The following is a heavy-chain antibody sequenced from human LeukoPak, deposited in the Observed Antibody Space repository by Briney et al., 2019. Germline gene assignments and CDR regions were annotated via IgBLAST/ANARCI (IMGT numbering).Heavy chain of an antibody. V-gene: IGHV4-30-4*08. J-gene: IGHJ3*02. Sequence: SETLSLTCTVSGGSISSGDYYWSWIRQPPGKGLEWIGYIYYSGGTYYNPSLKSRVTISVDTSKNQFSLKLSSVTAADTAVYYCARDSSYYDSNPNDAFDIWGQGTMVTVSS. CDR2: IYYSGGT. CDR3: ARDSSYYDSNPNDAFDI. CDR1: GGSISSGDYY. D-gene: IGHD3-22*01.